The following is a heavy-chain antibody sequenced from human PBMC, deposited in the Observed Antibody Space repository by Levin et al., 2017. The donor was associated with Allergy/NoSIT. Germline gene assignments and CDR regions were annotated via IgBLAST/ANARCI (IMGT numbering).Heavy chain of an antibody. CDR3: ARVTPSFTRQGGVATSYPVEGWFDP. D-gene: IGHD5-12*01. V-gene: IGHV1-2*02. CDR2: INPNSGGT. Sequence: GESLKISCKASGYTFTGYYMHWVRQAPGQGLEWMGWINPNSGGTNYAQKFQGRVTMTRDTSISTAYMELSRLRSDDTAVYYCARVTPSFTRQGGVATSYPVEGWFDPWGQGTLVTVSS. J-gene: IGHJ5*02. CDR1: GYTFTGYY.